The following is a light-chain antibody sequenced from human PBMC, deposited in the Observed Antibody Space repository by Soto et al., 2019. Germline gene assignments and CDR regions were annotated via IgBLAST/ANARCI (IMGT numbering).Light chain of an antibody. CDR2: DAS. V-gene: IGKV3-15*01. CDR3: QQYHNWPIT. Sequence: EIVLTQSPGTLSLSPVELPTLSFLSRQSVSSSYLAWYQQKPGQAPRILMYDASTRATGISARFSGSGSGTESTLTISSLQSEDFAVYYCQQYHNWPITFGQGTRLEIK. CDR1: QSVSSSY. J-gene: IGKJ5*01.